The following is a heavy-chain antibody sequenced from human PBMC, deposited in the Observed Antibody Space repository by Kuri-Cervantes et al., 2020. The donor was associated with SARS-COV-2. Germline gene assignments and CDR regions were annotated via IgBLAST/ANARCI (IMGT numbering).Heavy chain of an antibody. J-gene: IGHJ4*02. CDR3: ARGSSSWPKHSFDY. Sequence: ESLKISCTVSGGSISSGSYYWSWIRQPPGKGLEWIGYIYYSGSTNYNPSLKSRVTISVDTSKNQFSLKLSSVTAADTAVYYCARGSSSWPKHSFDYWGQGTLVTVSS. CDR2: IYYSGST. V-gene: IGHV4-61*01. CDR1: GGSISSGSYY. D-gene: IGHD6-13*01.